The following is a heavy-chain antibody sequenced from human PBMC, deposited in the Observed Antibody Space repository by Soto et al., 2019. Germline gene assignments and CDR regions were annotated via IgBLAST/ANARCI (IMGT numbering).Heavy chain of an antibody. CDR3: VRDGGMATVPTLDFDY. CDR2: INPNSGGT. CDR1: GYTFTGYY. D-gene: IGHD4-4*01. Sequence: GASVKVSCMASGYTFTGYYIHWVRQAPGQGLEWMGWINPNSGGTNYAQKFQGRVTMTRDTSISTAYMELSRLRSDDTAVYYCVRDGGMATVPTLDFDYWGQGTQVTVSS. V-gene: IGHV1-2*02. J-gene: IGHJ4*02.